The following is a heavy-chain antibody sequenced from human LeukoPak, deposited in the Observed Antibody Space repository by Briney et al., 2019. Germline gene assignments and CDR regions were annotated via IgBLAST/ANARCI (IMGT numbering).Heavy chain of an antibody. CDR3: ARAHYDILTGYYIWSSGFDP. J-gene: IGHJ5*02. CDR1: GYTFTSYG. CDR2: ISAYNGNT. Sequence: ASVKVSCKASGYTFTSYGISWVRQAPGQGLEWMGWISAYNGNTNYAQKLQGRVTMTTDTSTSTAYMELRSLRSDDTAVYYCARAHYDILTGYYIWSSGFDPWGHGTLVTVSS. D-gene: IGHD3-9*01. V-gene: IGHV1-18*01.